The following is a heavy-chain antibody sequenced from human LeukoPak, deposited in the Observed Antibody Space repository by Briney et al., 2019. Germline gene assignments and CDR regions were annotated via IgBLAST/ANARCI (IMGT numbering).Heavy chain of an antibody. Sequence: TSGGSLRLSCAASGFTFSSYYMNWVRQAPGKGLEWVSSISSSTSYIYYADSVKGRFTISRDNAKNSLYLQMNSLRAEDTAVYYCASHSSSWYGFDYWGQGTLVTVSS. CDR3: ASHSSSWYGFDY. CDR2: ISSSTSYI. V-gene: IGHV3-21*01. CDR1: GFTFSSYY. J-gene: IGHJ4*02. D-gene: IGHD6-13*01.